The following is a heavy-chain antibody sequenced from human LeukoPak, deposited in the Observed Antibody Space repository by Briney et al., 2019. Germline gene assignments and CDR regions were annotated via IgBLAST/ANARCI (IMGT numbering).Heavy chain of an antibody. V-gene: IGHV3-21*01. J-gene: IGHJ5*02. CDR1: GFTFSSYS. D-gene: IGHD4-17*01. CDR2: ISSSSSYI. CDR3: ARGSWRFDDGDSGFDP. Sequence: PGGSLRLSCAASGFTFSSYSMNWVRQAPGKGLEWVSSISSSSSYIYYADSVKGRFTISRDNSKSTLYLQMNSLRAEDTAVYYCARGSWRFDDGDSGFDPWGQGTLVTVSS.